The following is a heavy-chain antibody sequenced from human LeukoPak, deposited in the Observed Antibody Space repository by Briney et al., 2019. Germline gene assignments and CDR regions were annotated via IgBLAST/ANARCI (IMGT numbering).Heavy chain of an antibody. D-gene: IGHD3-3*01. CDR1: GFTFSNYG. J-gene: IGHJ6*02. Sequence: GGSLRLSCAASGFTFSNYGMDWVRQTQGKGLEWVAVIWFDGNNKFYADSVKGRFTISRDNSNNTLFLQMSSLRVEDTAVYYCARKRRFGNYYYYGMDVWGQGTTVTVSS. CDR3: ARKRRFGNYYYYGMDV. V-gene: IGHV3-33*01. CDR2: IWFDGNNK.